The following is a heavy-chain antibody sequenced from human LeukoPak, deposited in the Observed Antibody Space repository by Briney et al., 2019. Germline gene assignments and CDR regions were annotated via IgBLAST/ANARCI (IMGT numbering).Heavy chain of an antibody. D-gene: IGHD3-22*01. Sequence: PGGSLRLSCAASGFTFSSYAMSWVRQAPGKGLEWVSAISGSGGSTYYADSVKGRFTISRDNSKNTLYLQMNSLRAEDTAVYYCAKDILPYYYDSSGYYSDYWGQGTLVTVSS. J-gene: IGHJ4*02. V-gene: IGHV3-23*01. CDR2: ISGSGGST. CDR1: GFTFSSYA. CDR3: AKDILPYYYDSSGYYSDY.